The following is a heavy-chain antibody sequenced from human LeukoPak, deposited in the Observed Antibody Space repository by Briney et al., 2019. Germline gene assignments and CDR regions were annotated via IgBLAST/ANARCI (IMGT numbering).Heavy chain of an antibody. CDR1: GFTFSSYA. J-gene: IGHJ4*02. D-gene: IGHD3-22*01. CDR2: INWNGGST. Sequence: GGSLRLSCAASGFTFSSYAMHWVRQAPGKGLEWVSGINWNGGSTGYADSVKGRFTISRDNAKNSLYLQMNSLRAEDTAIYYCARNFGGGDSSGPYFWGQGTLVTVSS. V-gene: IGHV3-20*04. CDR3: ARNFGGGDSSGPYF.